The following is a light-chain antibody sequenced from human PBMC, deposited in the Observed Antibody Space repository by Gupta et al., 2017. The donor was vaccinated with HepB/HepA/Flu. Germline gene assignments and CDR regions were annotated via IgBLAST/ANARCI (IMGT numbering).Light chain of an antibody. V-gene: IGKV3-11*01. Sequence: EIVLTQSPATLSLSPGERATLSCRATHSIGTYLVWFQQKPGQAPRLLIYDASHRATAIPASFSPRGSGTDFTLTMTSLVPEDFAVYYCLQCSAWALTLGSGTK. CDR3: LQCSAWALT. CDR2: DAS. J-gene: IGKJ3*01. CDR1: HSIGTY.